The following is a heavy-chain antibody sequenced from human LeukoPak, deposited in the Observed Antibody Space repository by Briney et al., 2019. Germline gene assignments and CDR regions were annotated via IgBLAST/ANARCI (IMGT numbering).Heavy chain of an antibody. CDR3: ASGGYSYGYFDY. Sequence: ETSETLSLTCAVSGDSISSDKWWSWVRQPPGKGLEYIGEFHERVSSNYNPSLKSRVTISVDTSKNQFSLKLSSVTAADTAVYYCASGGYSYGYFDYWGQGTLVTVSS. CDR2: FHERVSS. CDR1: GDSISSDKW. J-gene: IGHJ4*02. D-gene: IGHD5-18*01. V-gene: IGHV4-4*02.